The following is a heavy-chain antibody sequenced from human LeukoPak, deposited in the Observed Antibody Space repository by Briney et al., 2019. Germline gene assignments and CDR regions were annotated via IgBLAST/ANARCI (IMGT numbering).Heavy chain of an antibody. J-gene: IGHJ4*02. CDR3: AREANYYGSGSYFEGTFDY. Sequence: SETLSLTCTVSGGSISSYYWSWIRQPAGKGLEWIGRIYSSGSTNYNPSLKSRVTMSVDTSKNQFSLKLSSVTAADTAVYYCAREANYYGSGSYFEGTFDYWGQGSLVTVSS. CDR2: IYSSGST. CDR1: GGSISSYY. V-gene: IGHV4-4*07. D-gene: IGHD3-10*01.